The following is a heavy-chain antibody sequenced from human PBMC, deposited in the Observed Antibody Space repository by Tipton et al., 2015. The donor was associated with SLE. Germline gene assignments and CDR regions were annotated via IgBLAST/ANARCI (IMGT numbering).Heavy chain of an antibody. D-gene: IGHD6-19*01. CDR2: IYSGGST. CDR3: ARDRGSGWFDFDY. V-gene: IGHV3-53*05. Sequence: SLRLSCAASGFTVSSNYMSWVRQAPGKGLEWVSVIYSGGSTYYADSVKGRFTISRDNSKNTLYLQMNSLRAEDTAVYYCARDRGSGWFDFDYWGQETLVTVSS. CDR1: GFTVSSNY. J-gene: IGHJ4*02.